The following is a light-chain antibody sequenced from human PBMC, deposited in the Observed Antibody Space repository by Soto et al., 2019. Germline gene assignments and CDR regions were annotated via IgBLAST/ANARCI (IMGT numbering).Light chain of an antibody. CDR2: GAS. CDR3: QQYGNSPLT. CDR1: QSVSSSS. Sequence: EIVLTKSPGTLSLSPGERVTLSCRASQSVSSSSLAWYQQRPGQAPRLLISGASSRATGIPDRFSGSGSGTDFTLTISRLEPEDFAVYYCQQYGNSPLTFGGGTKVEIK. V-gene: IGKV3-20*01. J-gene: IGKJ4*01.